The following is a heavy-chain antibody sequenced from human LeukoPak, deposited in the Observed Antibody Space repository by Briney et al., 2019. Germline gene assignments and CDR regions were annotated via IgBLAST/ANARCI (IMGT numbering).Heavy chain of an antibody. D-gene: IGHD6-13*01. V-gene: IGHV1-8*01. CDR3: ARGSRSSSWPDY. CDR1: GYTFTSYD. J-gene: IGHJ4*02. CDR2: MNPNSGNT. Sequence: ASVKVSCKASGYTFTSYDINWVRQATGQGLEWMGWMNPNSGNTGYAQKFQGRVTMTRNTSISTAYMELSSLRSEDTAVYYCARGSRSSSWPDYWGQGTLVTVSS.